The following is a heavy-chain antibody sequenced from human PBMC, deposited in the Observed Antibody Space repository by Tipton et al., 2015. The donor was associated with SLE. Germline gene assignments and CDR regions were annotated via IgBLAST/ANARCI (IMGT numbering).Heavy chain of an antibody. CDR3: ARAGGGDSNWFDP. CDR1: GGSISRYF. CDR2: LYYSGST. J-gene: IGHJ5*02. D-gene: IGHD2-21*01. V-gene: IGHV4-59*12. Sequence: TLSLTCTVSGGSISRYFWSWIRQSPGKGLEWVGYLYYSGSTAYNPSLKSRATISEDTSKNQFSLKLSSVTAADTAVYYCARAGGGDSNWFDPWGQGTLVTVSS.